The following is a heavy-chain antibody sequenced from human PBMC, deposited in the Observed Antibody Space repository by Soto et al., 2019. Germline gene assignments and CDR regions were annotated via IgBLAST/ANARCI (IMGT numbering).Heavy chain of an antibody. V-gene: IGHV4-34*01. J-gene: IGHJ6*02. D-gene: IGHD3-3*01. CDR2: INHSGST. Sequence: TSETLSLTCAVYGGSFSGYYWSWIRQPPGKGLEWIGEINHSGSTNYNPSLKSRVTISVDTSKNQFSLKLSSVTAADTAVYYCARGLGYYDFWSGYVRYGMDVWGQGTTVTVSS. CDR1: GGSFSGYY. CDR3: ARGLGYYDFWSGYVRYGMDV.